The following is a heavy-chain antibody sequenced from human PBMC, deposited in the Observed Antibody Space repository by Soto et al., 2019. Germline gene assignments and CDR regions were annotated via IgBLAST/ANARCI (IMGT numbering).Heavy chain of an antibody. D-gene: IGHD3-10*01. J-gene: IGHJ6*03. CDR3: ARMVRVSKSDYYYYMDV. V-gene: IGHV1-18*04. CDR2: ISASNGDT. Sequence: QVELVQSGVEVKKPGASVKVSCKASGYTFTNHGLSWVRQAPGQGLEWMGWISASNGDTNYAQKFLGRVTVTTDTSTSTGYMELRSLKSEDTAVYYCARMVRVSKSDYYYYMDVWGKGTTVIVSS. CDR1: GYTFTNHG.